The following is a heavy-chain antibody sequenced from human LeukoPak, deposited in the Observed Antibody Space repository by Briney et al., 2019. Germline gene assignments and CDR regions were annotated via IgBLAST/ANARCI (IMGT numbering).Heavy chain of an antibody. V-gene: IGHV3-11*04. CDR1: GFTFSDYY. CDR2: ISSSGNTI. CDR3: ARDAQGLDY. J-gene: IGHJ4*02. Sequence: GGSLKLSCAASGFTFSDYYMTWIRQTPGKGLEWVSYISSSGNTIYYADSVKGRFTISRDNAKNSLFLQMNSLRAEDTAVYYCARDAQGLDYWGQGTLVTVSS.